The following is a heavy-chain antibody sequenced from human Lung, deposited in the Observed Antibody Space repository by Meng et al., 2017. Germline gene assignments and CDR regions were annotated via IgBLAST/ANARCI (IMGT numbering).Heavy chain of an antibody. CDR2: INAGNGNT. CDR1: GYTFANYA. D-gene: IGHD6-13*01. V-gene: IGHV1-3*01. CDR3: ARSKSIAAAGGY. Sequence: VQLVQSGAEVKKSGASVKVFCKASGYTFANYAMHWWRQAPGQRLEWMGWINAGNGNTKYSQKFQGRVTITRDTSASTAYMELSSLRSEDTAVYYCARSKSIAAAGGYWGQGTLVTVSS. J-gene: IGHJ4*02.